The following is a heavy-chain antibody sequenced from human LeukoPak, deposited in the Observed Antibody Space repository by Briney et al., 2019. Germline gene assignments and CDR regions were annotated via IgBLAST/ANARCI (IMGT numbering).Heavy chain of an antibody. D-gene: IGHD5-24*01. V-gene: IGHV3-74*01. Sequence: GGSLRLSCAASGFTFSSYWMHWVRQAPGKGLVWVSRINSDGSSTSYADSVKGRFTISRDNAENTLYLQMNSLRAEDTAVYYCARMGLEMATALDYWGQGTLVTVSS. CDR2: INSDGSST. CDR3: ARMGLEMATALDY. J-gene: IGHJ4*02. CDR1: GFTFSSYW.